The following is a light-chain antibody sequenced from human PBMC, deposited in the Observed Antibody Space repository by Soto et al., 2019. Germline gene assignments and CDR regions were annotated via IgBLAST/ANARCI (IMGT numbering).Light chain of an antibody. V-gene: IGKV3D-15*01. CDR2: YSS. CDR3: QQYAYWPET. Sequence: EVMMTQFPDTVSVTPGETVTLSCGASQSVRTTLAWYQQRPGQAPRLLIHYSSTRATDVPARFSGSGSGTNFTLAISSLQSEDFAVYFCQQYAYWPETFGQGTKVEIK. CDR1: QSVRTT. J-gene: IGKJ1*01.